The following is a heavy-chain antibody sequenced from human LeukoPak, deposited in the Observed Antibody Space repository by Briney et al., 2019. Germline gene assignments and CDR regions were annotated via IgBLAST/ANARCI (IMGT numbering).Heavy chain of an antibody. J-gene: IGHJ4*02. Sequence: SETLSLTCAVYGGSFSGYYWSWIRQPPGKGLEWIGEINHSGSTNYNPSLKSRVTISVDTSKNQFSPKLSSVTAADTAVYYCAREPYCSGGSCYPPWVDYWGQGTLVTVSS. CDR1: GGSFSGYY. V-gene: IGHV4-34*01. D-gene: IGHD2-15*01. CDR2: INHSGST. CDR3: AREPYCSGGSCYPPWVDY.